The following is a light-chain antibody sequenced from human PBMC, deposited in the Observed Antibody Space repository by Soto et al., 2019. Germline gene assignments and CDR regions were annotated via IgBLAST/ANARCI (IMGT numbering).Light chain of an antibody. CDR1: QSILYNSNNKNY. Sequence: DIVMTQSPDSLAVSLGERATINCESSQSILYNSNNKNYLAWYQQRPGQPPKLLIYWASTRASGVPDRFSGAAAGTHFTLTISSLQAEDVAVYYCQQYYSIPKTFGQGTKVEIK. J-gene: IGKJ1*01. CDR2: WAS. CDR3: QQYYSIPKT. V-gene: IGKV4-1*01.